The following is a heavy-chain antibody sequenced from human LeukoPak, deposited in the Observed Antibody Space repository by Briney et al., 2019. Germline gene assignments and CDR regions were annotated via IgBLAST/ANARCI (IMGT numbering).Heavy chain of an antibody. J-gene: IGHJ4*02. D-gene: IGHD6-13*01. CDR1: GYTFTSYG. V-gene: IGHV1-18*01. Sequence: GASVKVSCKASGYTFTSYGISWVRQAPGQGLEWMGWISXXNGNTNYAQKLQGRVTMTTDTSTSTAYMELRSLRSDDTAVYYCARXASLPLRKQQLXPPSDYWGQGTLVTVSS. CDR2: ISXXNGNT. CDR3: ARXASLPLRKQQLXPPSDY.